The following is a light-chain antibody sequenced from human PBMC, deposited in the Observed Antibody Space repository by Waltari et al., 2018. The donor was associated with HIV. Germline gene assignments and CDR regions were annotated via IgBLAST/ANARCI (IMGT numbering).Light chain of an antibody. J-gene: IGLJ1*01. Sequence: QSVLTQPPSVSAAPRQKVTISCPGNSSNIGNNSVSWYQQLPGAAPKLLIYDNYKRPSGIPDRFSGSKSGTSATLDITGLQTGDEADFYCGTWDSTLSAYVFGTGTKVTVL. CDR3: GTWDSTLSAYV. CDR2: DNY. CDR1: SSNIGNNS. V-gene: IGLV1-51*01.